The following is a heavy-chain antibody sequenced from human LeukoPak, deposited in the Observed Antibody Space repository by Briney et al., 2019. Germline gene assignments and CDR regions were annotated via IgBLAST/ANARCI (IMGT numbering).Heavy chain of an antibody. CDR2: IYYSGST. CDR3: ARAPMFGPNWFDP. J-gene: IGHJ5*02. V-gene: IGHV4-39*07. D-gene: IGHD3-10*02. CDR1: GGSISSSSYY. Sequence: SETLSLTCTVSGGSISSSSYYWGWIRQPPGKGLEWIGSIYYSGSTYYNPSLKSRVTISVDTSKNQFSLKLSSVTAADTAVYYCARAPMFGPNWFDPWGQGTLVTVSS.